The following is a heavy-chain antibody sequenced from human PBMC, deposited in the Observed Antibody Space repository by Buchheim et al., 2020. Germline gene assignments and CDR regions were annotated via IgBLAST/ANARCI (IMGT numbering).Heavy chain of an antibody. CDR2: IYDSGYT. CDR3: VREVTGYIYGMFDY. V-gene: IGHV4-30-4*01. J-gene: IGHJ4*02. Sequence: QVHLQESGPGLVRPSQTLSLTCTVSGGSINTGDYYWSWIRQSPGKGLEWIGYIYDSGYTYYNPSLKSRVTISIDTSKTQFSLKLSSVTAADTAVYYCVREVTGYIYGMFDYWGQGTL. CDR1: GGSINTGDYY. D-gene: IGHD5-18*01.